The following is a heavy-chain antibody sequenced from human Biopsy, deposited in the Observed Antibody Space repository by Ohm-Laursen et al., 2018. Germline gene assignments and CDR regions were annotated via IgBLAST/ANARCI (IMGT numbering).Heavy chain of an antibody. CDR1: GGSISSDY. CDR3: ARGEAGVYDALDI. Sequence: SQTLSLTCTVSGGSISSDYWSWIRQTPGKGLEWIGYIYYSGSTNYNPSLKSRVTISVDTSKNQFSLRLSSVTAADTAMYYCARGEAGVYDALDIWGQGTMVIVSS. CDR2: IYYSGST. J-gene: IGHJ3*02. V-gene: IGHV4-59*01. D-gene: IGHD5/OR15-5a*01.